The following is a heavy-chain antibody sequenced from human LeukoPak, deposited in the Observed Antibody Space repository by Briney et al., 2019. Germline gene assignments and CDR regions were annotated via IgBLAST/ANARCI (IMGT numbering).Heavy chain of an antibody. CDR3: ARERWIVATTTPYYFDC. D-gene: IGHD5-12*01. J-gene: IGHJ4*02. CDR2: IIPIFGTA. V-gene: IGHV1-69*01. Sequence: GSSVKVSCKASGGTFSSYAVSWVRLTPGQGLEWMGGIIPIFGTANYAQKFQGRVTITADESTSTAYMELSSLRSEDTAVYYCARERWIVATTTPYYFDCGGQGTLVTVSS. CDR1: GGTFSSYA.